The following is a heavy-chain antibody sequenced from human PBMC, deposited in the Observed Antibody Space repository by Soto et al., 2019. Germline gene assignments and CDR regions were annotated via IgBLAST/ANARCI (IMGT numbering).Heavy chain of an antibody. Sequence: QVQLLQSGAEVKKPGSSVKVSCKASGGTFSSYAIGWVRQAPGQGLEWMGGIIPSLGTTDYAQKFQGRVTITADGSTSTAYMEVSSLRSDDTAVYYCASYCSGGSCYAAGDYYYYALDVWGQGTTVTVSS. CDR3: ASYCSGGSCYAAGDYYYYALDV. CDR2: IIPSLGTT. CDR1: GGTFSSYA. V-gene: IGHV1-69*01. D-gene: IGHD2-15*01. J-gene: IGHJ6*02.